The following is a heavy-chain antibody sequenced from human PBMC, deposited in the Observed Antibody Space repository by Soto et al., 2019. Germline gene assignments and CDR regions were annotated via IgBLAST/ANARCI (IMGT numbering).Heavy chain of an antibody. Sequence: PGGSLRLSCEASGFIFSSHDMNWVRQAPGKGLEWVAYISSSGTIQYADSAKGRFTISRDNAKNSLHLQMNSLRDEDTAVYYCARDRTYTSGYYHFFDYWGQGTLVTVSS. CDR3: ARDRTYTSGYYHFFDY. V-gene: IGHV3-48*02. CDR1: GFIFSSHD. CDR2: ISSSGTI. D-gene: IGHD3-22*01. J-gene: IGHJ4*02.